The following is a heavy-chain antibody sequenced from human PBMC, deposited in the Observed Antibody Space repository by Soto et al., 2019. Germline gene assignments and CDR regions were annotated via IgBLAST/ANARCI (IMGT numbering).Heavy chain of an antibody. D-gene: IGHD3-22*01. Sequence: ASVKVSCKASGYSFATYGSSWVRQAPGQGLECVGWISAHNGDTHYSQKFQGRVTLTTGTSTNTGYMELRSLTSDDTAVYFCATEPIYYNDGSGYYPLGHWGQGTLVTVS. V-gene: IGHV1-18*04. J-gene: IGHJ4*02. CDR1: GYSFATYG. CDR3: ATEPIYYNDGSGYYPLGH. CDR2: ISAHNGDT.